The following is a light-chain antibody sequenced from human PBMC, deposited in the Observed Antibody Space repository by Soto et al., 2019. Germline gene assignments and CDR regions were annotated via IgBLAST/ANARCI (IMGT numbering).Light chain of an antibody. CDR3: QQYHNYPVT. J-gene: IGKJ4*01. CDR2: DAS. CDR1: QEISNH. Sequence: DFQMTQSPSSLSASVGDRVTITCRASQEISNHLAWFQQKPGKPPKSLIYDASSLQSGVPSKFSGSGSGTDFTLTISSLQPEDFATYYCQQYHNYPVTFGGGTKVEIK. V-gene: IGKV1-16*02.